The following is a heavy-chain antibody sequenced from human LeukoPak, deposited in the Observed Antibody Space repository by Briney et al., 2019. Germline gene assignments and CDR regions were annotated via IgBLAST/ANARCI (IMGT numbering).Heavy chain of an antibody. CDR3: ASPVVTEGAFDY. J-gene: IGHJ4*02. Sequence: ASVKVSCKASGYTFSSYGISWVRQAPGQGLEWMGWISAYNGNTNYEQKLQGRVTMTTDTSTSTAYMELRSLRSDDTAVYYCASPVVTEGAFDYWGQGTLVTVSS. V-gene: IGHV1-18*01. CDR2: ISAYNGNT. D-gene: IGHD4-23*01. CDR1: GYTFSSYG.